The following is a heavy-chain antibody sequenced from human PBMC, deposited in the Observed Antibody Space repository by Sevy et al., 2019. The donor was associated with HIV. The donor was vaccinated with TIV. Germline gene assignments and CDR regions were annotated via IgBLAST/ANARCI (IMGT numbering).Heavy chain of an antibody. CDR2: IKQDGSEK. Sequence: GGSLRLSCAASGFTFSSYWMSWVRQAPGKGLEWVANIKQDGSEKYYVDSVKGRFTISRDNAKNSLYLKMNSLRAEDTAVYYCARDRDPYYYDSSGYYFDYWGQGTLVTVSS. J-gene: IGHJ4*02. D-gene: IGHD3-22*01. V-gene: IGHV3-7*03. CDR3: ARDRDPYYYDSSGYYFDY. CDR1: GFTFSSYW.